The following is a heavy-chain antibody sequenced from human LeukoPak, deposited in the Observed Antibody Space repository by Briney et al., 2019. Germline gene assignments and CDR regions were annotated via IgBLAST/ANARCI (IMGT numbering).Heavy chain of an antibody. D-gene: IGHD2-2*01. CDR1: GGSISTSNYY. V-gene: IGHV4-39*01. CDR3: ARIQTIVVVPAANFDY. CDR2: IYYSGST. Sequence: SETLSLTCTVSGGSISTSNYYWGWIRQPPGKGLEWIGSIYYSGSTYYNPSLKSRVTISVDTSKNQFSLKLSSVTAADTAVYYCARIQTIVVVPAANFDYWGQGTLVTVSS. J-gene: IGHJ4*02.